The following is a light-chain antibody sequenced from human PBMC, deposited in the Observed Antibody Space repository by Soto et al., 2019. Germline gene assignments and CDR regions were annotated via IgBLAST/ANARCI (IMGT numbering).Light chain of an antibody. Sequence: DIQMTQSPSTLSASVGDRVTITCRASQTIESWMAWYRQKPGKAPKLLISDVSTLERGVPSRFSGSGSATEFTLTISSLQPDDFATYYCQHYENYPYTFGQGTKVESK. CDR2: DVS. CDR3: QHYENYPYT. J-gene: IGKJ2*01. CDR1: QTIESW. V-gene: IGKV1-5*01.